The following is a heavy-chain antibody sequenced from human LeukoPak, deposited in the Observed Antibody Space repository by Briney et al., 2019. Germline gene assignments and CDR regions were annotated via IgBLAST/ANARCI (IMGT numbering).Heavy chain of an antibody. CDR3: ARVIRYFDWSRNWFDP. CDR1: GGSISSSSYY. D-gene: IGHD3-9*01. J-gene: IGHJ5*02. Sequence: SETLSLTCTVSGGSISSSSYYWGWIRQPPGKGLEWIGSIYYSGSTYYNPSLKSRVTISVDTSKNQFSLKLSSVTAADTAVYYCARVIRYFDWSRNWFDPWGQGTLVTVSS. CDR2: IYYSGST. V-gene: IGHV4-39*07.